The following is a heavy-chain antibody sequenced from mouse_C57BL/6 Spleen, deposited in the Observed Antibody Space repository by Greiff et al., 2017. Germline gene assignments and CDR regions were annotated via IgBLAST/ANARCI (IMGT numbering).Heavy chain of an antibody. CDR2: ISSGSSTI. Sequence: EVMLVESGGGLVKPGGSLKLSCAASGFTFSDYGMHWVRQAPEKGLEWVAYISSGSSTIYYADTVKGRVTISRDNAKNTVFLQMTSLRSEDTAMYYCARPGYYYGSSVYYCDYWGQGTTRTVSS. CDR3: ARPGYYYGSSVYYCDY. J-gene: IGHJ2*01. CDR1: GFTFSDYG. V-gene: IGHV5-17*01. D-gene: IGHD1-1*01.